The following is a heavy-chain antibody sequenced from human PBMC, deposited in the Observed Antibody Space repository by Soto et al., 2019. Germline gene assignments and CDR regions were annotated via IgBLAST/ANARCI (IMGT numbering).Heavy chain of an antibody. V-gene: IGHV3-13*01. J-gene: IGHJ5*02. D-gene: IGHD2-21*02. CDR2: IGTLRDT. CDR3: ARGRANDFSSSPPPSFAP. Sequence: QLTESGGGFVQPGGSLTLSCVASGFTFKTYDMYWVRQVPGQGLEWVSGIGTLRDTYYSAAVAGRLIVSRENGRNSLYLHMNSLRVGDSGSYFCARGRANDFSSSPPPSFAPWGRGTLVTVSS. CDR1: GFTFKTYD.